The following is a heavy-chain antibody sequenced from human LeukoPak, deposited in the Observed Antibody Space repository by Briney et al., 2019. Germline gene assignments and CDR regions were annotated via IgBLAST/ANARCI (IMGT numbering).Heavy chain of an antibody. Sequence: GGSLRLSCAASGFTFGSYWMSWVRQAPGKGLEWVANIKQDGSEKYYVASVKGRFTISRDNAKNPLYLQMNSLRAEDTAVYYCARMDGIRYFDWLLYFDYWGQGTLVTVSS. CDR2: IKQDGSEK. J-gene: IGHJ4*02. CDR1: GFTFGSYW. CDR3: ARMDGIRYFDWLLYFDY. V-gene: IGHV3-7*01. D-gene: IGHD3-9*01.